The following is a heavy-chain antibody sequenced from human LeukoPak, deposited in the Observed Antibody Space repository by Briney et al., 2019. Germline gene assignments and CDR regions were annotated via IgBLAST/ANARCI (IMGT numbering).Heavy chain of an antibody. V-gene: IGHV3-48*01. CDR1: GFTFSSYS. Sequence: GGSLRLSCAASGFTFSSYSMNWVRQAPGKGLEWVSYISSSSSTIYYADSAKGRFTISRDNAKNSLYLQMNSLRAEDTAVYYCARGRGIANYWGQGTLVTVSS. D-gene: IGHD1-14*01. J-gene: IGHJ4*02. CDR3: ARGRGIANY. CDR2: ISSSSSTI.